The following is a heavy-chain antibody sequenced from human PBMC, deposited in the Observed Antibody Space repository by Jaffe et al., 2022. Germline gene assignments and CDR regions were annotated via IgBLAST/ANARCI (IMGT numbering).Heavy chain of an antibody. CDR3: ARDRGIYGDYGYWYFDL. V-gene: IGHV1-3*01. CDR2: INAGNGNT. Sequence: QVQLVQSGAEVKKPGASVKVSCKASGYTFTSYAMHWVRQAPGQRLEWMGWINAGNGNTKYSQKFQGRVTITRDTSASTAYMELSSLRSEDTAVYYCARDRGIYGDYGYWYFDLWGRGTLVTVSS. D-gene: IGHD4-17*01. J-gene: IGHJ2*01. CDR1: GYTFTSYA.